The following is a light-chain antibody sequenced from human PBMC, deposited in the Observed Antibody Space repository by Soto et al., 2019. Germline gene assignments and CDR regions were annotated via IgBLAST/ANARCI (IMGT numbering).Light chain of an antibody. Sequence: EIVLTQSPGTLSLSPGERATFSCRASQSVSSRFLAWYQQKPGQAPRLLIYGASSRTTGVPDRFLVSGSGTHFTLTISRLEPYELAVYYCHYYDDSPPFPFGPGTKVDI. CDR2: GAS. J-gene: IGKJ3*01. CDR1: QSVSSRF. V-gene: IGKV3-20*01. CDR3: HYYDDSPPFP.